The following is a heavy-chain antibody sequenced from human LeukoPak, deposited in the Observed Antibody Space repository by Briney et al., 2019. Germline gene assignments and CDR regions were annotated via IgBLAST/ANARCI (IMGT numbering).Heavy chain of an antibody. CDR3: AGLKIEYSSS. D-gene: IGHD6-6*01. CDR1: GFTLSGYS. J-gene: IGHJ5*02. V-gene: IGHV3-21*01. Sequence: GGSLRLSCAASGFTLSGYSMNWVRQAPGKGLEWVSSISSSSSYIYYADSVKSRFTISRDNAKNSLYLQMNSLRAEDTAVYYCAGLKIEYSSSWGQGTLVTVSS. CDR2: ISSSSSYI.